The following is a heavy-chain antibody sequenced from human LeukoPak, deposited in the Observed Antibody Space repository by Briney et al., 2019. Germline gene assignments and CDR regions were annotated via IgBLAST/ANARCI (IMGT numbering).Heavy chain of an antibody. J-gene: IGHJ4*02. CDR3: ARFATSMFPYY. CDR1: GGSISSSSYY. D-gene: IGHD2/OR15-2a*01. CDR2: IYHSGST. V-gene: IGHV4-39*07. Sequence: SETLSLTCTVSGGSISSSSYYWGWIRQPPGKGLEWIGSIYHSGSTYYNPSLKSRVTIAVDTSKNQFSLKLSSVTAADTAVYYCARFATSMFPYYWGQGTLVTVSS.